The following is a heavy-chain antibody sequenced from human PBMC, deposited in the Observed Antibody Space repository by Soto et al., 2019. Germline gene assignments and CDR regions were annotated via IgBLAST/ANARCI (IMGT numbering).Heavy chain of an antibody. J-gene: IGHJ6*02. V-gene: IGHV3-48*02. CDR1: GFTFNLYS. D-gene: IGHD1-26*01. CDR3: ARDRFGQTVGWGMDV. Sequence: EVQVVESGGGLVQPGGSLRLSCAASGFTFNLYSMNWVRQAPGRRLEWVAYISNPGKTIYYADAVKGRFTISRDNAKNSVFLKESSLRDGDTGVYYCARDRFGQTVGWGMDVWGQGNTVTVSS. CDR2: ISNPGKTI.